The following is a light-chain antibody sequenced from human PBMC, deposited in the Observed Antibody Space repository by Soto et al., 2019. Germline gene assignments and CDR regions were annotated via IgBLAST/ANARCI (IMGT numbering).Light chain of an antibody. CDR1: QSVSSKY. J-gene: IGKJ3*01. V-gene: IGKV3-20*01. CDR3: QQYGSSLFT. CDR2: GTS. Sequence: DIGLTQSPGTLSLSPGERATLSCRASQSVSSKYLAWYQQKPGQPPRVLIYGTSIRATGIPERFSGGGYGTDFTLTITRLEPEDFAVYYCQQYGSSLFTFGPGTKVDFK.